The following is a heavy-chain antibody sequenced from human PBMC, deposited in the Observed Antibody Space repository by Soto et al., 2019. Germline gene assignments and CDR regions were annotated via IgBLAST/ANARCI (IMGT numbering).Heavy chain of an antibody. Sequence: SLKISCTRSGHTFDNYWIGSLRQLPFKVQARRESLSPGDSYRRYSPSLQVQFTIAADQSISTAYLQWSSLKASDTANYYCVRYRSRDYYYGMDVWGQGTTVTVSS. CDR1: GHTFDNYW. D-gene: IGHD1-26*01. CDR3: VRYRSRDYYYGMDV. J-gene: IGHJ6*02. CDR2: LSPGDSYR. V-gene: IGHV5-51*01.